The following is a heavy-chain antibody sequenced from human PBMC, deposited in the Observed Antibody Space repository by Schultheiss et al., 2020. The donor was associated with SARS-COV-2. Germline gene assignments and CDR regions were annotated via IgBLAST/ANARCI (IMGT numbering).Heavy chain of an antibody. CDR2: IYYSGST. CDR3: ASGVVGGIGYYFDY. D-gene: IGHD1-26*01. CDR1: GGSISSSNW. Sequence: SETLSLTCAVSGGSISSSNWWSWVRQPPGKGLEWIGHIYYSGSTNYNPSLKSRVTISVDTSKNQFSLKMRSVTASDTAVYYCASGVVGGIGYYFDYWGQGTLVTVSS. J-gene: IGHJ4*02. V-gene: IGHV4-4*02.